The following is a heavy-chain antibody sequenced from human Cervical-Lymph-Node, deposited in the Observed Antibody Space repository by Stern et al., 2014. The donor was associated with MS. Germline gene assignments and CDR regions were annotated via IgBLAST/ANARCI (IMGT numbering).Heavy chain of an antibody. D-gene: IGHD3-10*01. V-gene: IGHV3-11*01. J-gene: IGHJ4*02. CDR2: ISSSGDHI. CDR1: GFSFRNYY. Sequence: VHLVESGGGLVKPGGSLRLSCAASGFSFRNYYMSWIRQAPGKGLEWVSYISSSGDHIDYADSVKGRFTIPRDNAKNSTDLQINSLRADDTAIYYCVRADGSTDDYWGQGTLVTVSS. CDR3: VRADGSTDDY.